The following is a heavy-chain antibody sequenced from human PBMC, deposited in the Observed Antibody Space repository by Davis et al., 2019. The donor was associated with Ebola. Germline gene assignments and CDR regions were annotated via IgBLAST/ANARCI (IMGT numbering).Heavy chain of an antibody. CDR3: AKDQYDILTGYLGY. CDR2: ISYDGSNK. D-gene: IGHD3-9*01. J-gene: IGHJ4*02. CDR1: GFTFSSYA. V-gene: IGHV3-30-3*01. Sequence: GGSLRLSCAASGFTFSSYAMHWVRQAPGKGLGWVAVISYDGSNKYYADSVKGRFTISRDNSKNTLYLQMNSLRAEDTAVYYCAKDQYDILTGYLGYWGQGTLVTVSS.